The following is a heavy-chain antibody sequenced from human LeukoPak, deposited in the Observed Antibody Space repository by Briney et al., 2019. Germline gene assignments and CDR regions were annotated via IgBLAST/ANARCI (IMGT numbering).Heavy chain of an antibody. D-gene: IGHD3-9*01. V-gene: IGHV3-11*01. J-gene: IGHJ4*02. CDR3: ARQVLTGYYPVDY. CDR2: ISSSGSTI. CDR1: GFTFSDYY. Sequence: PGGSLRLSCAASGFTFSDYYMSWIRQAPGKGLEWVSCISSSGSTIYYADSVKGRFTISRDNAKNSLYLQMNSLRAEDTAVYYCARQVLTGYYPVDYWGQGTLVTVSS.